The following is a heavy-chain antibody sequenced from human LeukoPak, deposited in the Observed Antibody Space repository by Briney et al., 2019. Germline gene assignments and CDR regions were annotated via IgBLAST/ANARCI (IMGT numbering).Heavy chain of an antibody. Sequence: GGSLRLSCAASGFMFSDYEMNWVRQAPGKGLEWVSHINKYGTTIYYADSVKGRFTISRDNAKNSLYLQMNRLRTEDTAVYYCVRERWQHSYWGQGTLVTVSS. CDR3: VRERWQHSY. V-gene: IGHV3-48*03. CDR1: GFMFSDYE. CDR2: INKYGTTI. D-gene: IGHD5-24*01. J-gene: IGHJ4*02.